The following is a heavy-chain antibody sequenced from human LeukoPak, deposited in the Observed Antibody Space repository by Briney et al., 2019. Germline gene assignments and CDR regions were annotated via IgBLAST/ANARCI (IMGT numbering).Heavy chain of an antibody. CDR1: GFTFNNYV. CDR2: ISGSGGST. V-gene: IGHV3-23*01. CDR3: AKDQYSSSWYEWDYFDY. Sequence: GGSLRLSCAASGFTFNNYVMSWVRQAPGKGLEWVSTISGSGGSTYYADSVKGRFTISRDNSKNTLYLQMNSLRAEDTAVYYCAKDQYSSSWYEWDYFDYWGQGTLVTVSS. D-gene: IGHD6-13*01. J-gene: IGHJ4*02.